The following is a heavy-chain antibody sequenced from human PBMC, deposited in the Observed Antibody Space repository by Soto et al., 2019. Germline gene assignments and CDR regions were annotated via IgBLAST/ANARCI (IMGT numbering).Heavy chain of an antibody. Sequence: EVQLVESGGGLVQPGRSLRLSCAASGFTFDDYAMHWVRQAPGKGLEWVSGISRNSGSIGYADSVKGRFTISRDNAKNSLYLQMNSLRAEDTALYYCAKDLLLFGVVSSPFYGMDVWGQGTTVTVSS. D-gene: IGHD3-3*01. CDR1: GFTFDDYA. CDR3: AKDLLLFGVVSSPFYGMDV. CDR2: ISRNSGSI. V-gene: IGHV3-9*01. J-gene: IGHJ6*02.